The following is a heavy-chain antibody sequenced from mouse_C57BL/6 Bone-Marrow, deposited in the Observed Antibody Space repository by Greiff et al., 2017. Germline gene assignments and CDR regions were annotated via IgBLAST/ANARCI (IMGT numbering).Heavy chain of an antibody. CDR2: IDPETGGT. Sequence: QVQLQQSGAELVRPGASVKLSCKASGYTFTDYEMHWVKQTPVHGLEWIGAIDPETGGTAYNQKFKGKAILTADKSSSTAYMELRILTSEDSAVYYCTRYDYGGQGTLVTVSA. CDR3: TRYDY. CDR1: GYTFTDYE. J-gene: IGHJ3*01. D-gene: IGHD2-3*01. V-gene: IGHV1-15*01.